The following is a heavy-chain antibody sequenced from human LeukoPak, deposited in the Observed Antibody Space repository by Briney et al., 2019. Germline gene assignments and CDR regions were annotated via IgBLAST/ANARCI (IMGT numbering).Heavy chain of an antibody. CDR1: GYSFTSSW. CDR3: ARLEGAAAENSFDP. V-gene: IGHV5-51*01. CDR2: IYPGDSDT. J-gene: IGHJ5*02. Sequence: GASLKTSCKGSGYSFTSSWIGWVRHIPGKRLEWKGIIYPGDSDTRYSPSFQGQVTITADKSISTAYLQWSRLKASDTAMYYCARLEGAAAENSFDPWGQGTLVTVSS. D-gene: IGHD6-13*01.